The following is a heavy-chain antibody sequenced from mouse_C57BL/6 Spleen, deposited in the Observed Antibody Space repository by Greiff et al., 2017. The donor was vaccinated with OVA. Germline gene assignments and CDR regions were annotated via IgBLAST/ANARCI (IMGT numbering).Heavy chain of an antibody. Sequence: EVKLMESEGGLVQPGSSMKLSCTASGFTFSDYYMAWVRQVPEKGLEWVANINYDGSSTYYLDSLKSRFIISRDNAKNILYLQMSSLKSEDTATYYCARDTRFTTVNWYFDVWGTGTTVTVSS. V-gene: IGHV5-16*01. D-gene: IGHD1-1*01. CDR2: INYDGSST. J-gene: IGHJ1*03. CDR1: GFTFSDYY. CDR3: ARDTRFTTVNWYFDV.